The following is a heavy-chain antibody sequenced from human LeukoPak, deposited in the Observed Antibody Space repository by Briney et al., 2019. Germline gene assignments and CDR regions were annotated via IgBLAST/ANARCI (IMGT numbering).Heavy chain of an antibody. D-gene: IGHD1-26*01. V-gene: IGHV1-46*01. J-gene: IGHJ4*02. Sequence: LVASVKLSCTASGYTFTSYYMHWVRQAPGQGLEWMGIINPSGGSTSYAQKFQGRVTMTRDMSTSTVYMELSSLRSEDTAVYYCARDVIVGAGTFDYWGQGTLVTVSS. CDR2: INPSGGST. CDR1: GYTFTSYY. CDR3: ARDVIVGAGTFDY.